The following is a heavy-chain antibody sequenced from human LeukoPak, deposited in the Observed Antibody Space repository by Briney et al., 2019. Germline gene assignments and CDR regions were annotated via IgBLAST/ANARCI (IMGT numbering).Heavy chain of an antibody. D-gene: IGHD6-13*01. CDR2: INPNSGGT. V-gene: IGHV1-2*02. J-gene: IGHJ4*02. CDR3: ARDHSSSWYGQIHY. Sequence: ASVKVSGKASGYTFTGYYMHWVRQAPGQGREWMGWINPNSGGTNYAQKFQGRVTMTRDTSISTAYMELSRLRSDDTAVYYCARDHSSSWYGQIHYWGQGPLVTVS. CDR1: GYTFTGYY.